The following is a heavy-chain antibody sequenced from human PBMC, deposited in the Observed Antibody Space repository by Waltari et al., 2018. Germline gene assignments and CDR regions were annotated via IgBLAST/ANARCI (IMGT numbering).Heavy chain of an antibody. CDR1: GYSISSGYY. D-gene: IGHD3-22*01. Sequence: QVQLQESGPGLVKPSETLSLTCAVSGYSISSGYYWGWIRQPPGKGLEWIGSIYHSGSTYYNPSLKSRVTISVDTSKNQFSLKLSSVTAADTAVYYCARNLGYYDSSGYQYYYYYYGMDVWGQGTTVTVSS. CDR2: IYHSGST. V-gene: IGHV4-38-2*01. CDR3: ARNLGYYDSSGYQYYYYYYGMDV. J-gene: IGHJ6*02.